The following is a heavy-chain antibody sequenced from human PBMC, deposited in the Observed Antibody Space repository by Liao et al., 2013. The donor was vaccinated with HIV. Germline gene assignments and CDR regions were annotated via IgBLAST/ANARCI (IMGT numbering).Heavy chain of an antibody. CDR3: ARADIRRAFDI. D-gene: IGHD3-22*01. J-gene: IGHJ3*02. CDR1: GGSISTYY. CDR2: IYTSGST. V-gene: IGHV4-4*07. Sequence: QVQLQESGPGLVKPSETLSLTCTVSGGSISTYYFSWIRQPAGKGLEWIGRIYTSGSTNYNPSLKSRLTMSLDTSKNQLSLKLSSVTAADTAVYYCARADIRRAFDIWGQGTMVTVSS.